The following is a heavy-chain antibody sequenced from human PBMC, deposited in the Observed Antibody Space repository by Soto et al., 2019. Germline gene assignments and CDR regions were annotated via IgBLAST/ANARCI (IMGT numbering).Heavy chain of an antibody. J-gene: IGHJ4*02. V-gene: IGHV2-5*02. CDR1: GFSLSTSGVG. Sequence: QITLKESGPTLVKPTQTLTLTCTFSGFSLSTSGVGVGWIRQRPGKALEWLALIYWDGDKRYSPSLKSRLTITKDTSEKQVVLTMTNMDPVDTATYYCAHRLKKPGTYYDFWSGPVVSYFDSWGQETLVTVSS. D-gene: IGHD3-3*01. CDR3: AHRLKKPGTYYDFWSGPVVSYFDS. CDR2: IYWDGDK.